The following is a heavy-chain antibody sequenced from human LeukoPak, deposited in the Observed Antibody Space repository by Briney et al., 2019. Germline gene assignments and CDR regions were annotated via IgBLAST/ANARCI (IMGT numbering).Heavy chain of an antibody. CDR3: ARGAGLSSSSSGVFWFDP. V-gene: IGHV4-59*11. Sequence: SETLSLTCTVSGGSISSHYWGWIRQPPGEGLEWIGYIYYSGSTNYNPSLKSRVTISVDTSKNQFSLKLSPVTAADTAVYYCARGAGLSSSSSGVFWFDPWGQGTLVTVSS. J-gene: IGHJ5*02. CDR2: IYYSGST. CDR1: GGSISSHY. D-gene: IGHD6-6*01.